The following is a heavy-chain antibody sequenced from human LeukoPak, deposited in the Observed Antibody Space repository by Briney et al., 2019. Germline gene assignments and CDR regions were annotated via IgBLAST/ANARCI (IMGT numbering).Heavy chain of an antibody. V-gene: IGHV3-30*02. CDR1: GFTFSYYG. J-gene: IGHJ4*02. D-gene: IGHD5-12*01. Sequence: SGGSLRLSCAASGFTFSYYGMHWVRQAPGKGLEWVTFIRYDGSDKFYADSVKGRFTISRDNARNSQYLQMNSLRAEDTAVYYCAKTSGYDWGDFDYWGQGTLVTVSS. CDR3: AKTSGYDWGDFDY. CDR2: IRYDGSDK.